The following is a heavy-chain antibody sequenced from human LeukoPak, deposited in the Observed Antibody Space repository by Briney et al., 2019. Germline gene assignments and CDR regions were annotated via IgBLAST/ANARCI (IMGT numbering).Heavy chain of an antibody. V-gene: IGHV3-23*01. CDR1: GFTFNIYS. D-gene: IGHD3-22*01. CDR2: ITSSGDAT. J-gene: IGHJ5*01. Sequence: GGSLRLSCVASGFTFNIYSMSWVRQAPGKGLEWVSRITSSGDATFYADSVKDHFTISRDNSRSTLYLQMSRLRVEDTAVYYCAKDRPNYHESNGHYYRLNGDSWGQGTLVTVSS. CDR3: AKDRPNYHESNGHYYRLNGDS.